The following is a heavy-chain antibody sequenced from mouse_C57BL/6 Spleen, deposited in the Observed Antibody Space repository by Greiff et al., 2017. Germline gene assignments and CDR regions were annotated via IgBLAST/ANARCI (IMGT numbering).Heavy chain of an antibody. CDR1: GYSFTDYN. J-gene: IGHJ1*03. CDR2: INPNYGTT. V-gene: IGHV1-39*01. Sequence: EVQLQQSGPELVKPGASVKLSCKASGYSFTDYNMNWLKQSNGKSLEWIGVINPNYGTTSYNPKFKSKVTFTVDQSSNTAYMQLNSLTSEDSAVYYCARSDYGSSYWYFDVWGTGTTVTVSS. CDR3: ARSDYGSSYWYFDV. D-gene: IGHD1-1*01.